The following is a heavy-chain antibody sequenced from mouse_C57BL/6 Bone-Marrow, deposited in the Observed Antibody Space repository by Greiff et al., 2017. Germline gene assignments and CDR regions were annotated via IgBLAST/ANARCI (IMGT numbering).Heavy chain of an antibody. CDR3: ARGDGYPYYFDY. V-gene: IGHV1-61*01. CDR2: IYPSDSET. J-gene: IGHJ2*01. D-gene: IGHD2-3*01. CDR1: GYTFTSYW. Sequence: QVQLQQPGAELARPGSSVKLSCKASGYTFTSYWMDWVKQRPGQGLEWIGNIYPSDSETHYNQKFKDKATLTVDKSSSTAYMQLISLTSEDSAVYYCARGDGYPYYFDYWGQGTTLTVSS.